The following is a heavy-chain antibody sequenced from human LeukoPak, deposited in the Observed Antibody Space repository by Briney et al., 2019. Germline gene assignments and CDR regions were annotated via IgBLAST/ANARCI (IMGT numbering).Heavy chain of an antibody. V-gene: IGHV4-4*07. CDR1: GGSISSYY. D-gene: IGHD4-23*01. CDR3: AVLRYGGNSGAIHWFDP. CDR2: IYTSGST. J-gene: IGHJ5*02. Sequence: SETLSLTCTVSGGSISSYYWSWIRQPAGKGLEWIGRIYTSGSTNYNPSLKSRVTMSVDTSKNQFSLKLSSVTAADTAVYYCAVLRYGGNSGAIHWFDPWGQGTLVTVSS.